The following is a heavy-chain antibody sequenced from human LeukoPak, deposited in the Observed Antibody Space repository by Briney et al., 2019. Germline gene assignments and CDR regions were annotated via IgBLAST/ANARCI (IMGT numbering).Heavy chain of an antibody. J-gene: IGHJ4*02. CDR2: ISSSSSYI. CDR3: ARDNPDYGDYDY. CDR1: GFTFSSYS. Sequence: GGSLRLSCAASGFTFSSYSMNWVRPAPGEGREWGSSISSSSSYIYYADSVKGRFTISRDNAKNSLYLQMNSLRAEDTAMYYCARDNPDYGDYDYWGQGTLVTVSS. D-gene: IGHD4-17*01. V-gene: IGHV3-21*01.